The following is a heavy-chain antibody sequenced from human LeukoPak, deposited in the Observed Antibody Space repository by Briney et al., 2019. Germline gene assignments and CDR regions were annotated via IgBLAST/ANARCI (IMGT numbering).Heavy chain of an antibody. Sequence: PGGSLRLSCAASGFTFSSYAMHWVRQAPGKGLEWEAVISYDGSNKYYADSVKGRFTISRDNSKNTLYLQMNSLRAEDTAVYYCARPGHGDSITIFGVVTAPFDYWGQGTLVTVSS. CDR3: ARPGHGDSITIFGVVTAPFDY. CDR2: ISYDGSNK. CDR1: GFTFSSYA. J-gene: IGHJ4*02. V-gene: IGHV3-30-3*01. D-gene: IGHD3-3*01.